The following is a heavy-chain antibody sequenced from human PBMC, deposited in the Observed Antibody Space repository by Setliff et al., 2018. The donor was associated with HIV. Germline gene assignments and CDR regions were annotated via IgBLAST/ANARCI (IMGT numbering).Heavy chain of an antibody. CDR3: ARIVALNGYPSDY. V-gene: IGHV1-18*01. J-gene: IGHJ4*02. CDR1: GGTFNNDA. Sequence: ASVKVSCKASGGTFNNDAISWVRQAPGQGLEWMGWISVKNGNTNYAQKFQGRVTMTTDTSTSTAYMELRSLGSDDTAVYYCARIVALNGYPSDYWGQGTLVTVSS. D-gene: IGHD2-8*01. CDR2: ISVKNGNT.